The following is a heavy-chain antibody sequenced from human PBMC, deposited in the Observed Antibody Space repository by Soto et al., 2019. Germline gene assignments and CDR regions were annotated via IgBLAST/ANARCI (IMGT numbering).Heavy chain of an antibody. V-gene: IGHV2-5*02. D-gene: IGHD2-15*01. CDR1: GFSLSTSGVG. CDR3: AHRPSYCSGGSCYSGFDY. J-gene: IGHJ4*02. Sequence: SGPTLVNPTQTLTLTCTFSGFSLSTSGVGVGWIRQPPGKALEWLALIYWDDDKRYSPSLKSRLTNTKDTSKNQVVLTMTNMDPVDTATYYCAHRPSYCSGGSCYSGFDYWGQGTLVTVS. CDR2: IYWDDDK.